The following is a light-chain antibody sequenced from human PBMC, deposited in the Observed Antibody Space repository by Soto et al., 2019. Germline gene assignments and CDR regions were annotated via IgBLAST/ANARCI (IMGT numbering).Light chain of an antibody. Sequence: QSVLPQPPSASGTPGQRVTISRSGSNSNVRYNTFNWFQQFPGTAPKLLIHTNNQRPSGVPDRFSGSKSATSASLAICGVQSGDEAVYYCSAWEDRLRVPVFCGGTKLTVL. CDR1: NSNVRYNT. CDR3: SAWEDRLRVPV. J-gene: IGLJ2*01. V-gene: IGLV1-44*01. CDR2: TNN.